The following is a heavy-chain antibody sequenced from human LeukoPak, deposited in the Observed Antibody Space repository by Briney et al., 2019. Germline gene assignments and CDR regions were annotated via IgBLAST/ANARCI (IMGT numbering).Heavy chain of an antibody. CDR1: GFTVSSNY. CDR2: IYSGGDT. V-gene: IGHV3-53*01. CDR3: AEVRSSVFDI. Sequence: GGSLRLSCAASGFTVSSNYMSWVRQAPGKGLEWVSVIYSGGDTYYADSVKGRFTISRDNAKDSLYLQMNSLRDEDTAVYYCAEVRSSVFDIWGQGTMVTVSS. J-gene: IGHJ3*02. D-gene: IGHD5/OR15-5a*01.